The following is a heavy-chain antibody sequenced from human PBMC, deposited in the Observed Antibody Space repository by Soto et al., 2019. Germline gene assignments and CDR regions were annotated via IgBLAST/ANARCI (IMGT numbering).Heavy chain of an antibody. D-gene: IGHD3-10*01. CDR1: GGSISSTTYY. Sequence: SETLSLTCTVSGGSISSTTYYWGWMRQPPGKGLEWIASFFIGGNTYYNTSLKSRVTISVDTSKNQFSLKLSSVTAADTALFYCARGFSRYYGSGSYYITWFDPWGQGTLVTVS. CDR3: ARGFSRYYGSGSYYITWFDP. CDR2: FFIGGNT. J-gene: IGHJ5*02. V-gene: IGHV4-39*07.